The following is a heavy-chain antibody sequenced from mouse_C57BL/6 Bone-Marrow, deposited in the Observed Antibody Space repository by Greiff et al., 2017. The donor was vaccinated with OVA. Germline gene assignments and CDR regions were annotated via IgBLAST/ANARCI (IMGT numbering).Heavy chain of an antibody. CDR2: IDPTSGGT. CDR3: SRDTTVVEGYYFYY. CDR1: GYTFTSYW. D-gene: IGHD1-1*01. V-gene: IGHV1-72*01. Sequence: QVQLQQPGAELVKPGASVKLSCKASGYTFTSYWMHWVKQRPVRGLEWIGRIDPTSGGTKYNEQFNSKATLTVDKPSSTAYMQLSSLTSEDSSVYYRSRDTTVVEGYYFYYWGRGATLTVSS. J-gene: IGHJ2*01.